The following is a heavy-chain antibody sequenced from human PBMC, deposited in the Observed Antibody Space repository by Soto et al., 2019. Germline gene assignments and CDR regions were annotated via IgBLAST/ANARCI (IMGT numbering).Heavy chain of an antibody. CDR1: GYTFTGYY. J-gene: IGHJ5*02. D-gene: IGHD2-15*01. CDR3: ARDMVVAATDNWFDP. Sequence: ASVKVSCKASGYTFTGYYMHWVRQAPGQGLEWLGWINPNSGGTNYAQKFQGRVTMTRDTSISTAYMELSRLRSDDTAVYYCARDMVVAATDNWFDPWGQGTLVTVSS. CDR2: INPNSGGT. V-gene: IGHV1-2*02.